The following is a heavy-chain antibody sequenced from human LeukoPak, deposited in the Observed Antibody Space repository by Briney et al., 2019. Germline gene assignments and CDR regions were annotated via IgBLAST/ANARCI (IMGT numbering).Heavy chain of an antibody. Sequence: ASVKVSCKASGYTFTGDYVHWVRQAPGQGLEWMGAIVPIIGRANYAQRFQGRVTIIADDSTSTVYMELSSLRSEDTAVYYCARARHSFHDSSGYYYAFDYWGQGTLVTVSS. CDR2: IVPIIGRA. D-gene: IGHD3-22*01. CDR1: GYTFTGDY. J-gene: IGHJ4*02. CDR3: ARARHSFHDSSGYYYAFDY. V-gene: IGHV1-69*13.